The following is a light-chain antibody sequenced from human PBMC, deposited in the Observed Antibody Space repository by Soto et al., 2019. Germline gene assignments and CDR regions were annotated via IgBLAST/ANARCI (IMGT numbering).Light chain of an antibody. CDR1: QSISSW. V-gene: IGKV1-5*01. CDR2: DAS. CDR3: QQYNSYSIT. J-gene: IGKJ5*01. Sequence: DIHMTQSPSTLSASVGNRFTITCRASQSISSWLAWYQQKPGKAPKLLIYDASSLESGVPSRFRGSGSGTEFTLTISSLQTDDFATYYCQQYNSYSITFGQGTRLEIK.